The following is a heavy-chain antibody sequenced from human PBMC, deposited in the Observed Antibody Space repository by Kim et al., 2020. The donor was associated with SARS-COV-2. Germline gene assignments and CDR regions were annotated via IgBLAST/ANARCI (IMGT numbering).Heavy chain of an antibody. D-gene: IGHD3-22*01. CDR3: ASGDYYDSSGQSVGWWFDP. CDR2: IYYSGST. V-gene: IGHV4-59*13. J-gene: IGHJ5*02. Sequence: SETLSLTCTVSGGSISSYYWSWIRQPPGKGLEWIGYIYYSGSTNYNPSLKSRVTISVDTSKNQFSLKLSSVTAADTAVYYCASGDYYDSSGQSVGWWFDPWGQGTLVTVSS. CDR1: GGSISSYY.